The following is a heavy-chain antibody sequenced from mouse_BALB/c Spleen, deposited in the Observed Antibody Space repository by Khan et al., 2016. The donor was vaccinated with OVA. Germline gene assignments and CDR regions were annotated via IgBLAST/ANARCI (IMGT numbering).Heavy chain of an antibody. J-gene: IGHJ1*01. CDR2: INPYNDGT. V-gene: IGHV1S136*01. Sequence: VQLQQSGPELVKPGASVKMSCKASGYTFTSYVMHWVKQKPGQGLEWIGYINPYNDGTKYNEKFKGKATLTSDKSSSTAYMELCSLTSEDSAAYYGSRRKDVYYDLYWYFDVWGAGTTVTVSS. D-gene: IGHD2-3*01. CDR1: GYTFTSYV. CDR3: SRRKDVYYDLYWYFDV.